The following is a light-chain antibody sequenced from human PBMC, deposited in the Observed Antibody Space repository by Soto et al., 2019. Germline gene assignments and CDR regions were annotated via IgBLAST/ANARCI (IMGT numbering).Light chain of an antibody. CDR2: AAS. CDR3: QQYGSSRWT. V-gene: IGKV1-39*01. Sequence: DIQMTQSPSSLAASFGGRVTITCRASQSISSYLNWYQQKPGKAPKLLIYAASSLQSGVPSRFSGSGSGTDFTLTISRLEPEDFAVYYCQQYGSSRWTFGQGTKVDIK. J-gene: IGKJ1*01. CDR1: QSISSY.